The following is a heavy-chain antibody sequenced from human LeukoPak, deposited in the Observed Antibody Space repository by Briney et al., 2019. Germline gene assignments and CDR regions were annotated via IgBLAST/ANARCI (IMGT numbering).Heavy chain of an antibody. CDR1: GIPFSDYY. V-gene: IGHV3-11*03. D-gene: IGHD6-13*01. Sequence: GGSLRLSCVVSGIPFSDYYMKWIRQAPGKALVCISYIGSRISYTDYADSVKGPFTISRDNAQNALFLQMNSLRVEDTAVYYCAAGTAADYWGQGTLVAVSS. J-gene: IGHJ4*02. CDR3: AAGTAADY. CDR2: IGSRISYT.